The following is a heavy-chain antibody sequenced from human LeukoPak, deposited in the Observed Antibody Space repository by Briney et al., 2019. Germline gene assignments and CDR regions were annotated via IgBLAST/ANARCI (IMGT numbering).Heavy chain of an antibody. Sequence: SETLSLTCTVSGGSISSYYWSWIRQPPGKGLEWIGYIYYSGSTNYNPSLKSRVTISVDRSKNQFSLKLSSVTAADTAVYYCAVDWNYATFDYWGQGTLVTVSS. CDR1: GGSISSYY. V-gene: IGHV4-59*12. J-gene: IGHJ4*02. CDR3: AVDWNYATFDY. D-gene: IGHD1-7*01. CDR2: IYYSGST.